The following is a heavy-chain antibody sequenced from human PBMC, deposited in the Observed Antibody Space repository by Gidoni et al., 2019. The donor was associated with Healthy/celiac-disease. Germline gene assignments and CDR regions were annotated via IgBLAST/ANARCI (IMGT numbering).Heavy chain of an antibody. CDR1: GFTFSSYA. D-gene: IGHD3-9*01. CDR2: ISYDGSNK. J-gene: IGHJ4*02. CDR3: ARGTYYDILTGYSV. Sequence: QVQLVESGGGVVQPGRSLSLSCAASGFTFSSYAMHWVRQAPGKGLEWVAVISYDGSNKYYADSVKGRFTISRDNSKNTQYLQMNSLRAEDTAVYYCARGTYYDILTGYSVWGQGTLVTVSS. V-gene: IGHV3-30-3*01.